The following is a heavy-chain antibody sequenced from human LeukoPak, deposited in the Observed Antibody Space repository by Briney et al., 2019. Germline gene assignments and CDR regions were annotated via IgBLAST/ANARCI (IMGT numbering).Heavy chain of an antibody. CDR2: ISYDGSNK. Sequence: GGSLRLSCATSGFTFSSYAMHWVRQAPGKGLEWVAVISYDGSNKYYADSVKGRFTISRDNSKNTLYLQMNSLRAEDTAVYYCARDSDTGDQGGYYFDYWGQGTLVTVSS. V-gene: IGHV3-30-3*01. CDR3: ARDSDTGDQGGYYFDY. J-gene: IGHJ4*02. D-gene: IGHD7-27*01. CDR1: GFTFSSYA.